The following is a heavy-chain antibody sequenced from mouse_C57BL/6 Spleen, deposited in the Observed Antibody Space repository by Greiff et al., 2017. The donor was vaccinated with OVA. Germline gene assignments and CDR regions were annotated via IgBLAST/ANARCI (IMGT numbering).Heavy chain of an antibody. CDR1: GFSFNTYA. Sequence: EVHLVESGGGLVQPTGSLKLSCAASGFSFNTYAMNWVSQAPGKGLEWVARIRSKSNNYATYYADSVKARFTISRDKSDIMLYLQKNNVKTEDTAMDYCVRHALTGASDYWGKGTSVTVSS. CDR3: VRHALTGASDY. D-gene: IGHD3-1*01. CDR2: IRSKSNNYAT. J-gene: IGHJ4*01. V-gene: IGHV10-1*01.